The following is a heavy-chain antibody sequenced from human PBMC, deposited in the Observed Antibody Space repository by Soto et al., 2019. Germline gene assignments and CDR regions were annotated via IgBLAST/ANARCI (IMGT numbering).Heavy chain of an antibody. CDR3: ARGTRLSLWEQPFDY. CDR1: GYTFTGYY. CDR2: INPNSGGT. D-gene: IGHD1-26*01. V-gene: IGHV1-2*04. J-gene: IGHJ4*02. Sequence: QVQLGQSGADVKKPGASVKVSCKASGYTFTGYYMHWVRQAPGQGLEWMGWINPNSGGTKYAQKFQGWVTMTRDTSIRIAYMERSRLRSDDTAVYYGARGTRLSLWEQPFDYWGQGTLVSVSS.